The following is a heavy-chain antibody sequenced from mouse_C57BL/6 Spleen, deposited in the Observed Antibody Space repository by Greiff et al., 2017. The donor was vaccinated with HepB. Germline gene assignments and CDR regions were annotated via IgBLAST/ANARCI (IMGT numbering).Heavy chain of an antibody. D-gene: IGHD2-5*01. CDR3: ARGAYYSNYSWYFDV. Sequence: EVQLQQSGPELVKPGASVKMSRKASGYTFTDYNMHWVKQSHGKSLEWIGYINPNNGGTSYNQKFKGKATLTVNKSSSTAYMELRSLTSEDSAVYYCARGAYYSNYSWYFDVWGTGTTVTVSS. V-gene: IGHV1-22*01. J-gene: IGHJ1*03. CDR2: INPNNGGT. CDR1: GYTFTDYN.